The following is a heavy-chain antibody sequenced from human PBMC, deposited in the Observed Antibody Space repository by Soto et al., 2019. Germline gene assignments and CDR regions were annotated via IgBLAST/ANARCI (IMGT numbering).Heavy chain of an antibody. CDR1: GGSFSGYY. CDR3: ARVGDTMVRDPLTYANNWFDP. V-gene: IGHV4-34*01. CDR2: INHSGST. D-gene: IGHD3-10*01. J-gene: IGHJ5*02. Sequence: SETLSLTCAVYGGSFSGYYWSWIRQPPGKGLEWIGEINHSGSTNYNPSLKSRVTISVDTSKNQFSLKLSSVTAADTAVYYCARVGDTMVRDPLTYANNWFDPWGQGTLVTVSS.